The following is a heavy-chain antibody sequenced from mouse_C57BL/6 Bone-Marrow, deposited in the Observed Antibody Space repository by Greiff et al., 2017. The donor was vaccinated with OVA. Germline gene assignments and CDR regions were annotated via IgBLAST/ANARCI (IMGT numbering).Heavy chain of an antibody. CDR1: GYTFTSYG. V-gene: IGHV1-81*01. Sequence: SGSDLARPWASVKLSCKASGYTFTSYGISWVKQRTGQGLEWIGEIYPRSGNTYYNEKFKGKATLTADKSSSTAYMELRSLTSEDSAVYFCANLRRDWYFDVWGTGTTVTVSS. J-gene: IGHJ1*03. CDR3: ANLRRDWYFDV. D-gene: IGHD2-12*01. CDR2: IYPRSGNT.